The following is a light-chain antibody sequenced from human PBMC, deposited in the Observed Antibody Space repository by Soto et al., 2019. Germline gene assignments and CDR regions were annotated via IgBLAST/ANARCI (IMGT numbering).Light chain of an antibody. CDR3: QQRSSWPLLT. CDR1: QSVSNY. Sequence: EIVLTQSPATLSLSPGERATLSCRASQSVSNYLAWFQQKPGQAPRILIYDASNRATGIPARFSGSGSGTDFPLTISSLEPEDFAVYYCQQRSSWPLLTFGGGTKVEI. CDR2: DAS. V-gene: IGKV3-11*01. J-gene: IGKJ4*01.